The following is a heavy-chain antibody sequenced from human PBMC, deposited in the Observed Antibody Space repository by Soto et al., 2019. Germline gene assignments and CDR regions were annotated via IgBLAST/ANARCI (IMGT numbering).Heavy chain of an antibody. D-gene: IGHD6-19*01. CDR3: AKSQYSGWYRTHLDY. V-gene: IGHV3-23*01. Sequence: GGSLRLSCAASGFTFSSYAMSWVRQAPGKGLEWVSAISGSGGSTYYADSVKGRFTISRDNSRNTLYLQMNSLRAEDTAVYYCAKSQYSGWYRTHLDYWGQGTLVTVSS. CDR2: ISGSGGST. J-gene: IGHJ4*02. CDR1: GFTFSSYA.